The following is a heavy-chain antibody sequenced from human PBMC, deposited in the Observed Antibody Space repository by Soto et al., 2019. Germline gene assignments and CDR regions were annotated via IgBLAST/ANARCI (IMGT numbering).Heavy chain of an antibody. J-gene: IGHJ4*02. D-gene: IGHD2-15*01. CDR2: INHSGST. CDR3: ARGSSRPLFLVVAATPFDY. CDR1: GGSFSGYY. V-gene: IGHV4-34*01. Sequence: SETLSLTCAVYGGSFSGYYWSWIRQPPGKGLEWIGEINHSGSTNYNPSLKSRVTISVDTSKNQFSLKLSSVTAADTAVYYCARGSSRPLFLVVAATPFDYWGQGTLVTVSS.